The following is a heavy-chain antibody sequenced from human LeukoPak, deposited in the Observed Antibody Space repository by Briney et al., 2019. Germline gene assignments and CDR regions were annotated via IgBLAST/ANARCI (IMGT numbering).Heavy chain of an antibody. CDR2: ISSSGSTI. D-gene: IGHD3-22*01. CDR1: GFTFSDYY. Sequence: GGSLRLSCAASGFTFSDYYMSWIRQAPGKGLEWVSYISSSGSTIYYADSVKGRFTISRDNAKNSLYLQMNSLRAEDTAVYYCARRLYYDSSGYYNTAFDYWGQGTLVTVSS. CDR3: ARRLYYDSSGYYNTAFDY. V-gene: IGHV3-11*04. J-gene: IGHJ4*02.